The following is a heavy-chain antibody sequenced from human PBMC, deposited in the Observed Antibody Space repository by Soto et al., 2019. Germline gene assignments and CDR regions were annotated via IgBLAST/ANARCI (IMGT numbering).Heavy chain of an antibody. CDR2: IYPGDSDT. CDR3: AKRGGHYGFDY. J-gene: IGHJ4*02. CDR1: GYNFANHW. V-gene: IGHV5-51*01. Sequence: PGESLKISCKDSGYNFANHWIGWVRQMPGKGLEWMGIIYPGDSDTRYSPSFQGQVTISADKSISTAYLQWSSLKASDTAMYYCAKRGGHYGFDYWGQGTLVTVSS. D-gene: IGHD3-10*01.